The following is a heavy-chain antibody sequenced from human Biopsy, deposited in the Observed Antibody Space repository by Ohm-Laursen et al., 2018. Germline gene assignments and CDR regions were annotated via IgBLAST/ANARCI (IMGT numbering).Heavy chain of an antibody. J-gene: IGHJ2*01. CDR1: GDSNSSYY. Sequence: PPVSLSLTCTVSGDSNSSYYWSWIRQPPGKGLEWIGYDYYTASTDYNPSLQSRVTISVDTSKNHFPLRLRSVPTADTAIYYCARDRGYYSDRTVPGYFDLWGRGTLVTVSS. V-gene: IGHV4-59*12. CDR2: DYYTAST. D-gene: IGHD3-22*01. CDR3: ARDRGYYSDRTVPGYFDL.